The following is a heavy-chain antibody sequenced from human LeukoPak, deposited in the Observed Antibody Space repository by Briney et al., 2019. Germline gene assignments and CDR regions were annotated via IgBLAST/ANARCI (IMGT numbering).Heavy chain of an antibody. Sequence: GGSLRLSCAASGFILSNYWMSWVRQAPGKGLEWVANIKQDGSEKYYVDSVKGRFTISRDNAKNSLYLQMNSLRAEDTAVYYCAREQQLVHWGQGTLVTVSS. D-gene: IGHD6-13*01. J-gene: IGHJ4*02. CDR2: IKQDGSEK. CDR1: GFILSNYW. CDR3: AREQQLVH. V-gene: IGHV3-7*05.